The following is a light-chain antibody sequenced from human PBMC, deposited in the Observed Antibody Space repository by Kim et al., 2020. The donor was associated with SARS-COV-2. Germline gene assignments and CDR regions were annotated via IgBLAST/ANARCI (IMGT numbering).Light chain of an antibody. Sequence: GQRVTISCSGSSANIGTNTVNWYQQLPGTAPKLLIFSNNQRPSGVPDRFSGSKSGTSASLAISGLQSEDEAEYYCAAWDDSLKGYVFGTGTKVTVL. CDR1: SANIGTNT. V-gene: IGLV1-44*01. J-gene: IGLJ1*01. CDR3: AAWDDSLKGYV. CDR2: SNN.